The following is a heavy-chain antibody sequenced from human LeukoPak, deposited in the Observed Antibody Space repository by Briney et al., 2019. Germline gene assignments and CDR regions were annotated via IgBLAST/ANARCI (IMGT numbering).Heavy chain of an antibody. CDR3: AREIGELLLVY. CDR1: VFTFSSYS. J-gene: IGHJ4*02. D-gene: IGHD3-10*01. V-gene: IGHV3-21*01. Sequence: GGSLRLSCAASVFTFSSYSMNWVRQAPGKGLEWVSSISSSSSYIYYADSVNGRFTISRDNAKNSLYLQMNSLRAEDTAVYYCAREIGELLLVYWGQGTLVTVSS. CDR2: ISSSSSYI.